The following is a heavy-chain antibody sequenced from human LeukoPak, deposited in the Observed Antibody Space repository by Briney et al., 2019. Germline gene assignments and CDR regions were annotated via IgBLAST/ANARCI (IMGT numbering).Heavy chain of an antibody. CDR2: ISYGGIDK. J-gene: IGHJ4*02. CDR1: GFNFSSYA. CDR3: AKDRYCSGGSCNYDALDC. Sequence: PGTSLRLSCAASGFNFSSYAMHWVRQAPGEGLEWVGLISYGGIDKSYADSVKGRFTISRDNSKNTLYLQMNSLRAEDTAVYYCAKDRYCSGGSCNYDALDCWGQGTLVAVSS. V-gene: IGHV3-30*04. D-gene: IGHD2-15*01.